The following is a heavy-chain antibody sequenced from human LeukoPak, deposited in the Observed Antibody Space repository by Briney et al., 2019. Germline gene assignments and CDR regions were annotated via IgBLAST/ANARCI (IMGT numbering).Heavy chain of an antibody. CDR1: GFTFSSYA. D-gene: IGHD5-18*01. V-gene: IGHV3-7*01. CDR2: IKQDGSEK. CDR3: ARDDTLSGYSYGYGFDY. J-gene: IGHJ4*02. Sequence: GGSLRLSCEASGFTFSSYAMSWVRQAPGKGLEWVANIKQDGSEKYYVDSVKGRFTISRDNAKNSLYLQMNSLRAEDTAVYYCARDDTLSGYSYGYGFDYWGQGTLVTVSS.